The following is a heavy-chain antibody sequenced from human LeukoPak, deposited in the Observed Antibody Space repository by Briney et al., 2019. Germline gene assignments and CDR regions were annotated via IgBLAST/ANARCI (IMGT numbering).Heavy chain of an antibody. V-gene: IGHV3-53*01. CDR1: GFTVSSNY. J-gene: IGHJ6*02. CDR2: IYSGGST. CDR3: ARESVVPAAQLGYYYYYGMDV. Sequence: QPGGSLRLSCAASGFTVSSNYMGWVRQAPGKGLEWVSVIYSGGSTYYADSVKGRFTISRDNSKNTLHLQMNSLSAEDTAVYYCARESVVPAAQLGYYYYYGMDVWGQGTTVTVSS. D-gene: IGHD2-2*01.